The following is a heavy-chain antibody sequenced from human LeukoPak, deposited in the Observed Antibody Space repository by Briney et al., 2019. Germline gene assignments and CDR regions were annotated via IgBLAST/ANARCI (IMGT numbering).Heavy chain of an antibody. D-gene: IGHD6-13*01. CDR2: FDPEDGET. J-gene: IGHJ4*02. CDR1: GYTLTELS. Sequence: ASVKVSCKVSGYTLTELSTHWVRQAPGKGLEWMGGFDPEDGETIYAQKFQGRVTMTEDTSTDTAYMELSSLRSEDTAVYYCATPIAAAGTFYFDYWGQGTLVTVSS. CDR3: ATPIAAAGTFYFDY. V-gene: IGHV1-24*01.